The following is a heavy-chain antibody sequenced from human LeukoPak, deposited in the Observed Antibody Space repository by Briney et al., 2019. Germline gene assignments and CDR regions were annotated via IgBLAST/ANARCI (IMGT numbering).Heavy chain of an antibody. CDR3: RADGDAFDI. V-gene: IGHV3-33*01. D-gene: IGHD5-24*01. CDR2: IWYDGSNK. Sequence: GGSLRLSCAASGFTFSSYGMHWVRQAPGKGLEWVAVIWYDGSNKYYADSVKGRFTISRDNSKNTLYLQMNSLRAEDTAAYYCRADGDAFDIWGQGTMVTVSS. CDR1: GFTFSSYG. J-gene: IGHJ3*02.